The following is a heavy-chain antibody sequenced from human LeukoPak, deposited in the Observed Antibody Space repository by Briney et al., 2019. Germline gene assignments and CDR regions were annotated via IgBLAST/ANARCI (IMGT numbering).Heavy chain of an antibody. V-gene: IGHV4-30-2*01. CDR1: GGSISSGGYS. J-gene: IGHJ3*02. CDR3: ARHVPVAGQPIPYPDAFDI. D-gene: IGHD6-19*01. Sequence: SETLSLTCAVSGGSISSGGYSWSWIRQPPGKGLEWIGYIYHSGSTYYNPSLKSRVTISVDTSKNQFSLKLSSVTAADTAVYYCARHVPVAGQPIPYPDAFDIWGQGTMVTVSS. CDR2: IYHSGST.